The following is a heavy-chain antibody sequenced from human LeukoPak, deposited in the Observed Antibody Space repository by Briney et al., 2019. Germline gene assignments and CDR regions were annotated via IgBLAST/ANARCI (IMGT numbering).Heavy chain of an antibody. CDR3: ARDRPSSGYPRGDAFDI. J-gene: IGHJ3*02. D-gene: IGHD3-3*01. CDR1: GFLFSSYS. V-gene: IGHV3-21*01. CDR2: ICTSSSYI. Sequence: PGGSLRLSCAASGFLFSSYSMNWVRQAPGKGLEWVSSICTSSSYIYYADSVKGRFAISRDNAKNSLYLQMNSLRAEDTAVYYCARDRPSSGYPRGDAFDIWGQGTMVTVSS.